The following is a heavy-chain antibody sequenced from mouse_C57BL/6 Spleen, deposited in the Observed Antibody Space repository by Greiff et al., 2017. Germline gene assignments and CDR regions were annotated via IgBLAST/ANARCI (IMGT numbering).Heavy chain of an antibody. CDR3: ARRVGLRGYCDFDV. V-gene: IGHV1-55*01. D-gene: IGHD1-1*01. Sequence: VQLQQPGAELVKPGASVKMSCKASGYTFTSYWITWVKQRPGQGLEWIGDIYPGSGSTNYNEKFKSKATLTVDTSSSTAYMQLSSLTAEDSAVYYCARRVGLRGYCDFDVWGKGTTVTVSA. CDR2: IYPGSGST. CDR1: GYTFTSYW. J-gene: IGHJ1*03.